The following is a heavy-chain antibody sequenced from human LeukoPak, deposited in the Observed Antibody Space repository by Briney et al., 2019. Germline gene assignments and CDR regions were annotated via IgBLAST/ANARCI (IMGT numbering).Heavy chain of an antibody. CDR2: IYYSGTT. CDR3: ARHFPRSGWDF. Sequence: SETLSLTCTVSGGFITSYYWSCSRQPPGQGLEWIGYIYYSGTTNYNPSLKGRVTISVDTSKNEFSLKLSSVTAADTAVYYCARHFPRSGWDFWGQGTLVTVSS. V-gene: IGHV4-59*08. J-gene: IGHJ4*02. CDR1: GGFITSYY. D-gene: IGHD6-19*01.